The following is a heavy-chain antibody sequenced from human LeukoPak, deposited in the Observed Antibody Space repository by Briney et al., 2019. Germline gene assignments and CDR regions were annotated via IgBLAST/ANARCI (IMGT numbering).Heavy chain of an antibody. CDR1: GFTVSNYY. J-gene: IGHJ4*02. V-gene: IGHV3-53*01. CDR3: AREDRGHSYDYLTY. Sequence: GDSLRLSCAASGFTVSNYYMSWVRQAPGKGLEWLSVLYTNGPTYYAESVKGRFTISRDNSKNMVYLQMNSLRAEDTAVYYCAREDRGHSYDYLTYWGQGTLVTVSS. D-gene: IGHD5-18*01. CDR2: LYTNGPT.